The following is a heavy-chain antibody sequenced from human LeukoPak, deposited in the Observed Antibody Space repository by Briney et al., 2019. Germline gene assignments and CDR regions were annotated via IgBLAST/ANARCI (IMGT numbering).Heavy chain of an antibody. CDR3: ASLYYYHSSGYETDY. CDR2: IYTSGRT. D-gene: IGHD3-22*01. Sequence: SETLSLTCTVSGGSIISGSDYWSWIRQPGGKGLEWIGRIYTSGRTNYNPSLKSRVTISVDTSKNQFSLKLNSVTAADTAVYYCASLYYYHSSGYETDYWGQGTLVTVSS. J-gene: IGHJ4*02. V-gene: IGHV4-61*02. CDR1: GGSIISGSDY.